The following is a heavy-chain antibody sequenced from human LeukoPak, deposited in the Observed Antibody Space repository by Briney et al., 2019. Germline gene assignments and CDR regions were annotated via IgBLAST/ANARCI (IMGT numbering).Heavy chain of an antibody. CDR1: GFTFSSYW. Sequence: GGPLRLSCAASGFTFSSYWMSWVRQAPGKGLEWVANIKQDGSEKYYVDSVKGRFTISRDNAKNSLYLQMNSLRAEDTAVYYCARDPFGVVTPIDYWGQGTLVTVSS. J-gene: IGHJ4*02. V-gene: IGHV3-7*01. CDR2: IKQDGSEK. D-gene: IGHD3-3*01. CDR3: ARDPFGVVTPIDY.